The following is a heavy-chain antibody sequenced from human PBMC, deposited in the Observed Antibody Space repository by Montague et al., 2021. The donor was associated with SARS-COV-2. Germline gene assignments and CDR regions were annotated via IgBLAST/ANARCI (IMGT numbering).Heavy chain of an antibody. J-gene: IGHJ6*02. CDR3: ARGSGVYYYYYYGMDV. D-gene: IGHD3-10*01. V-gene: IGHV4-34*01. Sequence: SETRSLTCAAYGGSFSGYYWSWIRQPPGKGLEWIGEINHSGSTNYNPSLKSRVTISVDTSKNQFSLKLSSVTAADTAVYYCARGSGVYYYYYYGMDVWGQGTTVTVSS. CDR1: GGSFSGYY. CDR2: INHSGST.